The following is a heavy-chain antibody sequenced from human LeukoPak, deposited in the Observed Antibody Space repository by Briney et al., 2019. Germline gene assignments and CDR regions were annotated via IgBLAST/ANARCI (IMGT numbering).Heavy chain of an antibody. D-gene: IGHD6-19*01. CDR3: AKEVQWLVLNGLFDY. Sequence: GGSLRLSCAASGFTFSSYAMSWVRQASGKGLEWVSGISDSGGSTYYADSAKGRFTISRDNSKNTLYLQMNSLRAEDTAVYYCAKEVQWLVLNGLFDYWGQGTRVTVSS. V-gene: IGHV3-23*01. J-gene: IGHJ4*02. CDR1: GFTFSSYA. CDR2: ISDSGGST.